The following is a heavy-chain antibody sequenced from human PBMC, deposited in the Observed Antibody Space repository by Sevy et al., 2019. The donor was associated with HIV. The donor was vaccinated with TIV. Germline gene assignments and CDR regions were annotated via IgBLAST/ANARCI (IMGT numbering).Heavy chain of an antibody. CDR3: TRAGLQGPTMVRGIALWY. V-gene: IGHV3-15*01. CDR1: GFTFSNAW. Sequence: GGSLRLSCAASGFTFSNAWMSWVRQAPGKGLEWVGRIKNKTDGGTTDYAAPVKGRFTISRDDSKNTLYLQMNSLKTEDTAVYYCTRAGLQGPTMVRGIALWYWGQGTLVTVSS. CDR2: IKNKTDGGTT. D-gene: IGHD3-10*01. J-gene: IGHJ4*02.